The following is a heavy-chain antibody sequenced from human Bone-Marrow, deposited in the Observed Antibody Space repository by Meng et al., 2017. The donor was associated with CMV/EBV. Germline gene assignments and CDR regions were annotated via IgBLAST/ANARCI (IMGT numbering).Heavy chain of an antibody. CDR1: GGSISSSSYY. CDR3: ARHELGATGLSGFDP. D-gene: IGHD1-26*01. Sequence: SCTVSGGSISSSSYYWGWIRQPPGKGLEWIGSIYYSGSTYYNPSLKSRVTISVDTSKNQFSLKLSSVTAADTAVYYCARHELGATGLSGFDPWGQGTLVTVSS. CDR2: IYYSGST. J-gene: IGHJ5*02. V-gene: IGHV4-39*01.